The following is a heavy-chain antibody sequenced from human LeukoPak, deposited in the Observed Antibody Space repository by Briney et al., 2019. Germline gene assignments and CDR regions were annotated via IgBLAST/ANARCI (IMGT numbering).Heavy chain of an antibody. J-gene: IGHJ4*02. CDR1: GYTFTSYD. D-gene: IGHD2-21*02. Sequence: ASVKVSCKASGYTFTSYDINWVRQATGQGVEWMGWMNPNSGNTGYAQKFQGRVTMTRNTSISTAYMELSSLRSEDTAVYYCARGGIVVVTARPYYFDYWGQGTLVTVSS. CDR2: MNPNSGNT. CDR3: ARGGIVVVTARPYYFDY. V-gene: IGHV1-8*01.